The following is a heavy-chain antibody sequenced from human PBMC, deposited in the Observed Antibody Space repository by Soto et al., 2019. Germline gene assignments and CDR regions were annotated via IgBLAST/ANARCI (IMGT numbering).Heavy chain of an antibody. D-gene: IGHD6-19*01. Sequence: EVQLVESGGGLVQPGGSLRLSCAASGFTFSCYWMHWVRQAPGKGLVWVSRINSDGSSTSYADSVKGRFTISRDNAKKTMFMQMNSLRAEDTAVNYWARGIAGSGYDYWGQGTLVTVSS. V-gene: IGHV3-74*01. CDR1: GFTFSCYW. J-gene: IGHJ4*02. CDR3: ARGIAGSGYDY. CDR2: INSDGSST.